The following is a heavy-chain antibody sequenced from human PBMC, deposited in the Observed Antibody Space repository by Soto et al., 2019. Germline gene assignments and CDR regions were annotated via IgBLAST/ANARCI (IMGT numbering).Heavy chain of an antibody. V-gene: IGHV3-23*01. CDR2: ISGSGGST. CDR1: GFTFSSYA. D-gene: IGHD1-1*01. Sequence: GGSLRLSCAASGFTFSSYAMSWVRQAPGKGLEWVSAISGSGGSTYYADSGKGRFTIARDNSKNTLYVQMNSLRAEDTAVYYCANLGNWNDARNFDYWGQGTLVTVSS. J-gene: IGHJ4*02. CDR3: ANLGNWNDARNFDY.